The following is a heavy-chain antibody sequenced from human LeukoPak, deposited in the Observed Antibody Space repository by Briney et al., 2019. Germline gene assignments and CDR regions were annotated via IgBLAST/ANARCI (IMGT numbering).Heavy chain of an antibody. Sequence: ASVKVSCKASGYTFTSYDINWVRQATGQGLEWMGWMNPNSGNTGYAQKFQGRVTMTRNTSISTAYMELSSLRSEDTAVYYCARARALGLYDAFDIWGQGTMVTVSS. V-gene: IGHV1-8*01. D-gene: IGHD2-15*01. CDR3: ARARALGLYDAFDI. CDR2: MNPNSGNT. CDR1: GYTFTSYD. J-gene: IGHJ3*02.